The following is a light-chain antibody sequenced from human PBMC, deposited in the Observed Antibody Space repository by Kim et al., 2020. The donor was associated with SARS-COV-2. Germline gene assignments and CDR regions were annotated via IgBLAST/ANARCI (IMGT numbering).Light chain of an antibody. CDR1: KLGEKY. J-gene: IGLJ2*01. CDR2: KDT. V-gene: IGLV3-1*01. CDR3: QARVSLTVI. Sequence: SYELTQPPSLSVSPGQTATITCSGDKLGEKYASWYQQKPGQSPILVIYKDTKRPSGIPERFSGSTSGDTATLTISGTQAMDEADYYCQARVSLTVIFGGGTQLTVL.